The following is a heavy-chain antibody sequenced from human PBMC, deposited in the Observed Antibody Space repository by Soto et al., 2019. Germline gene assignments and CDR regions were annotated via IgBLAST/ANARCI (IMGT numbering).Heavy chain of an antibody. CDR2: ISGSGGST. CDR1: GFTFSSYA. Sequence: GGSLRLSCAASGFTFSSYAMSWVRPAPGKGLEWVSAISGSGGSTYYADSVKGRFTISRDNSKNTLYLQMNSLRAEDTAVYYCAKGSETFLTGRPYYYYYMDVWGKGTTVTVSS. CDR3: AKGSETFLTGRPYYYYYMDV. D-gene: IGHD3-9*01. V-gene: IGHV3-23*01. J-gene: IGHJ6*03.